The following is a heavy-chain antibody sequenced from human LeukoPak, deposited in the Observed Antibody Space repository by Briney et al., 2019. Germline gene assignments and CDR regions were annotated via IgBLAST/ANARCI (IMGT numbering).Heavy chain of an antibody. CDR2: IYTSGST. Sequence: ASETLSLTCTVSGGSISSYYWRWLRQPAGQGLEWIGRIYTSGSTNYNPSLKSRVTMSVDTSKNQFSLKLSSVTAADTAVYYCARVKLRWLQSSGAFDIWGQGTMVTVSS. V-gene: IGHV4-4*07. J-gene: IGHJ3*02. CDR1: GGSISSYY. D-gene: IGHD5-24*01. CDR3: ARVKLRWLQSSGAFDI.